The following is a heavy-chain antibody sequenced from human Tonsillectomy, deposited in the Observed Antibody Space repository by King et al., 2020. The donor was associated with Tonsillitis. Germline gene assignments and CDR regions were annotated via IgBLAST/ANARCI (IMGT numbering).Heavy chain of an antibody. V-gene: IGHV3-23*04. J-gene: IGHJ4*02. CDR1: GFTFSSYA. D-gene: IGHD4-17*01. CDR2: ISGSGGST. Sequence: QLVESGGGLVQPGGSLRLSCAASGFTFSSYAMSWVRQAPGKGLEWVSAISGSGGSTYYADSVKGRFTISRDNSKNTLYLQMNSLRAEDTAVYYCAKGYLDYGDYLGVFDYWGQGTLVTVS. CDR3: AKGYLDYGDYLGVFDY.